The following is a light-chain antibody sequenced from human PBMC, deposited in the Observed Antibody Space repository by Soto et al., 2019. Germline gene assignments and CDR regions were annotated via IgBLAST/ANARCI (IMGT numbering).Light chain of an antibody. CDR3: QQYGGLPRT. J-gene: IGKJ1*01. CDR1: QSVSSNY. V-gene: IGKV3-20*01. Sequence: EVVLTQSPGTLSLSPGGRATLSCRASQSVSSNYLAWYQQKLGQAPRLLIFAASSRATGIPDRFSGSGSGTDFTLTNSRLEPEDFAVYYCQQYGGLPRTFGQGTKVEI. CDR2: AAS.